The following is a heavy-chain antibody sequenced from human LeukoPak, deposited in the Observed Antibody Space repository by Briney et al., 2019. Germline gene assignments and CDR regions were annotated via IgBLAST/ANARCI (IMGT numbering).Heavy chain of an antibody. CDR2: IYYSGST. J-gene: IGHJ6*02. V-gene: IGHV4-59*12. Sequence: SGPTLVKPSETLSLTCTVSGGSISSYYWSWIRQPPGKGLEWIGYIYYSGSTNYNPSLKSRVTISVDTSKNQFSLKLSSVTAADTAVYYCARGRPYYYGSAGFPLYYYYGMDVWGQGTTVTVSS. CDR1: GGSISSYY. D-gene: IGHD3-10*01. CDR3: ARGRPYYYGSAGFPLYYYYGMDV.